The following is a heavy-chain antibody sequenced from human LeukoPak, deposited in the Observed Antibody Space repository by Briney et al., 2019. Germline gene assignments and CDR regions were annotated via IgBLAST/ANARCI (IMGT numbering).Heavy chain of an antibody. V-gene: IGHV4-39*01. J-gene: IGHJ4*02. CDR1: GGSIVGNSTDY. D-gene: IGHD5-18*01. Sequence: SQTLSLTCTVSGGSIVGNSTDYWGWVRLTPGKGLEGIATVHHSGGTYVNPSLNRRVTISVHMSKSQFSLTLTSVTAADTAVYYCARQQSSSFLRRGYIESWGQGTLVTVSS. CDR2: VHHSGGT. CDR3: ARQQSSSFLRRGYIES.